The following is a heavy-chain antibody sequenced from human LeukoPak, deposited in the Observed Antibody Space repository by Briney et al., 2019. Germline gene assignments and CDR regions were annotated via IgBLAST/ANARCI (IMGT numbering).Heavy chain of an antibody. V-gene: IGHV3-21*04. CDR2: IFQGGGEI. CDR1: GFTFSSYS. CDR3: ATYRKVMLPFEP. D-gene: IGHD3-16*01. Sequence: PGGSLRLSCAASGFTFSSYSMNWVRQPPGKGLEWVSSIFQGGGEIHYADSVRGRFTISRDNSRSTLFLQINSLRAEDTAIYYCATYRKVMLPFEPWGKGTLVPVPS. J-gene: IGHJ5*02.